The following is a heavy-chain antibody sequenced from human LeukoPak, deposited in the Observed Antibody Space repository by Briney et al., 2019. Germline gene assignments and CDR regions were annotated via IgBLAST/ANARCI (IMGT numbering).Heavy chain of an antibody. CDR1: GFTFSSYE. CDR3: AREEGAVAGTETGFDY. CDR2: ISSSGSTI. D-gene: IGHD6-19*01. Sequence: GGSLRLSCAASGFTFSSYEMNWVRQAPGKGLEWVSYISSSGSTIYYADSVKGRFTISRDNAKNSLYLRMNSLRAEDTAVYYCAREEGAVAGTETGFDYWGQGTLVTVSS. V-gene: IGHV3-48*03. J-gene: IGHJ4*02.